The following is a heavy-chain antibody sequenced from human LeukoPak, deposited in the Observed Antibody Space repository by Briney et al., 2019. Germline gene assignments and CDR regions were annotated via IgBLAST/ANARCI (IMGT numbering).Heavy chain of an antibody. Sequence: ASVKVSCKASGYTFTGYYMHWVRQAPGQGLEWMGWINPNSGGTNYAQKFQGRVTMTRDTSISTAYMELSRLRSDDTAVYYCARDANTAMVTLGYDYWGQGTLVTVSS. CDR3: ARDANTAMVTLGYDY. CDR2: INPNSGGT. V-gene: IGHV1-2*02. D-gene: IGHD5-18*01. J-gene: IGHJ4*02. CDR1: GYTFTGYY.